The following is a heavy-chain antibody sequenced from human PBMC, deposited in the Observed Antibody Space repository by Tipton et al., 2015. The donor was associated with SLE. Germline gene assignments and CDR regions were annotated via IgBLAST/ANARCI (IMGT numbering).Heavy chain of an antibody. V-gene: IGHV4-31*03. CDR3: ARAASPTGTTDY. J-gene: IGHJ4*02. CDR1: GGSISSGGYY. CDR2: IYYSGST. Sequence: TLSLTCTVSGGSISSGGYYWSWIRQHPGKGLEWIGYIYYSGSTYYNPSLKSRVTISVDTSKNQFSLKLSSVTAADTAVYYCARAASPTGTTDYWGQGTLVTVSS. D-gene: IGHD1-7*01.